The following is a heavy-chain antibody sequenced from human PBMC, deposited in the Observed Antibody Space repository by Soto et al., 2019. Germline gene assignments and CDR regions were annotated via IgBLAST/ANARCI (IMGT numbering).Heavy chain of an antibody. CDR2: ISGSGGST. D-gene: IGHD3-16*01. Sequence: GGSLRLSCAASGFTFSSYAMSWVRQAPGKGLEWVSAISGSGGSTYYADSVKGRFTISRDNSKNTLYLQMNSLRAEDTAVYYCAKVYDTYYDYVWGSSPGYYFDYWGQGTLVTVSS. CDR1: GFTFSSYA. J-gene: IGHJ4*02. CDR3: AKVYDTYYDYVWGSSPGYYFDY. V-gene: IGHV3-23*01.